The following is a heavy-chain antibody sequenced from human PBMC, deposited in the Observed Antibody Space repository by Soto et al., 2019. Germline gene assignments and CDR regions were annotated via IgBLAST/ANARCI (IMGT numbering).Heavy chain of an antibody. V-gene: IGHV3-30*18. CDR3: AKGRRVYSSGWSYYFDY. CDR2: ISYDGSNK. D-gene: IGHD6-19*01. J-gene: IGHJ4*02. Sequence: QVQLVESGGGVVQPGRSLRLSCAASGFTFSSYGMHWVRQAPGKGLEWVAGISYDGSNKYYADSVKGRFTISRDNSKNTRYLQMNSLRAEDTAVYYCAKGRRVYSSGWSYYFDYWGQGTLVTVA. CDR1: GFTFSSYG.